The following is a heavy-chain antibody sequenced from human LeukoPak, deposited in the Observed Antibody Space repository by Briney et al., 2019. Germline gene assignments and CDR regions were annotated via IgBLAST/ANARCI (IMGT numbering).Heavy chain of an antibody. D-gene: IGHD4-17*01. CDR1: GGSFSGDY. CDR3: ARGINDYGDYSSYFDY. Sequence: SETLSLTCAVYGGSFSGDYWSWIRQPPGKGLEWIGEINHSGSTNYNPSLKSRVTISVDTSKNQFSLKLSSVTAADTAVYYCARGINDYGDYSSYFDYWGQGTLVTVSS. J-gene: IGHJ4*02. CDR2: INHSGST. V-gene: IGHV4-34*01.